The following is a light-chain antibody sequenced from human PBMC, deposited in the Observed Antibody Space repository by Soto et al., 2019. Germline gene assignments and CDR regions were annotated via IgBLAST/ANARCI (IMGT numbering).Light chain of an antibody. CDR3: QQMYT. Sequence: DIQMTQSPSSLSASVGDRVTITCRASQSISSYLNWYQQKPGKAPKLLIYAASSLQSGVPSRFSGSGSGTDFTLTISSLQPEDFATYYCQQMYTFGQGTKVEIK. V-gene: IGKV1-39*01. J-gene: IGKJ1*01. CDR2: AAS. CDR1: QSISSY.